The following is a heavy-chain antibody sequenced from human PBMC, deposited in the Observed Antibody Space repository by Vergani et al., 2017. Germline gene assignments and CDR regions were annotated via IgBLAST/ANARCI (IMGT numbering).Heavy chain of an antibody. CDR2: IYTSEST. D-gene: IGHD6-6*01. V-gene: IGHV4-4*07. Sequence: QVRLQESGPGLVKPSETLSLTCSVSGSSMSGYYWSWIRQPPGKELEWIGRIYTSESTNYNPSLKSRVTMSVDTSKNQFSLKLSSVTAADTAVYYCAREYSSSVGFLAYWGQGTLVTVTS. CDR3: AREYSSSVGFLAY. J-gene: IGHJ4*02. CDR1: GSSMSGYY.